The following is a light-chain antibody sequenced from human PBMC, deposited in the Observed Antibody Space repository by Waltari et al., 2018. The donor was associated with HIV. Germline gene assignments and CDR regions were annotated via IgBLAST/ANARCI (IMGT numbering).Light chain of an antibody. Sequence: QSALTQPASVSGSPGQSITISCTRTSSDVGTYKLVSWYQQHPGKAPKLMIYEVSKRPSGVSYRFSGSKSGDTASLTISGLQAEDDADYYCCSYVSNVIFGGGTKLTVL. V-gene: IGLV2-23*02. CDR2: EVS. J-gene: IGLJ2*01. CDR3: CSYVSNVI. CDR1: SSDVGTYKL.